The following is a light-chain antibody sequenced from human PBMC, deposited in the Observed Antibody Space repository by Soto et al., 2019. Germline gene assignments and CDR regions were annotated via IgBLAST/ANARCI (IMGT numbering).Light chain of an antibody. J-gene: IGKJ1*01. CDR2: AAS. CDR3: QQYHTDWT. V-gene: IGKV1-5*01. Sequence: DIQMTQSPSTLSASVGDTVTITCRASESIDNWLAWCQQKPGKAPKLLIFAASTLIRGVPSRFSGRGSGTEFTLTISSLQVDDYATFYCQQYHTDWTFGQGTKVEIK. CDR1: ESIDNW.